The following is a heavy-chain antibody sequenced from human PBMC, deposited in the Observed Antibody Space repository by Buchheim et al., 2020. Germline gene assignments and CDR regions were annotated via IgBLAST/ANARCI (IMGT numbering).Heavy chain of an antibody. CDR2: IYHTGNT. Sequence: QLQLQESGPGLVKPSQTLSLTCTLSGDSISSGGYSWSWIRQPPGKGLEWIGYIYHTGNTYYNPSLKSRIAMSIDKSRNQFSLNLSSVTAADTAVYYCARRNTQGLYFDCWGQGTL. CDR3: ARRNTQGLYFDC. V-gene: IGHV4-30-2*01. J-gene: IGHJ4*02. CDR1: GDSISSGGYS. D-gene: IGHD1-14*01.